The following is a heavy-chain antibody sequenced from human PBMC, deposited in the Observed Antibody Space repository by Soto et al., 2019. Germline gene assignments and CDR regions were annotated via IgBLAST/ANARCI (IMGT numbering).Heavy chain of an antibody. Sequence: QVQLVESGGGVVPPGRSLRLSCAASGFTFSSYAMHWVRQAPGKGLEWVAVISYDGSNKYYADSVKGRFTISRDNSKNTLYLQMNSLRAEDTAVYYCARDLEVAVAGAWGQGTLVTVSS. V-gene: IGHV3-30-3*01. J-gene: IGHJ5*02. CDR1: GFTFSSYA. D-gene: IGHD6-19*01. CDR2: ISYDGSNK. CDR3: ARDLEVAVAGA.